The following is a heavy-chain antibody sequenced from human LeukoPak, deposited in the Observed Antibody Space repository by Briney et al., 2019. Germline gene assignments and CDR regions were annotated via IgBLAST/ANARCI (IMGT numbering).Heavy chain of an antibody. CDR1: GGTFSSYA. CDR3: ARVGVVVPAAENYYYYMDV. J-gene: IGHJ6*03. D-gene: IGHD2-2*01. Sequence: VASVKVSCKASGGTFSSYAISWVRQAPGQGLEWMGGIIPIFGTANYAQKFQGRVTITTDESTSTAYMELSSLRSEDTAVYYCARVGVVVPAAENYYYYMDVWGKGTTVTVSS. CDR2: IIPIFGTA. V-gene: IGHV1-69*05.